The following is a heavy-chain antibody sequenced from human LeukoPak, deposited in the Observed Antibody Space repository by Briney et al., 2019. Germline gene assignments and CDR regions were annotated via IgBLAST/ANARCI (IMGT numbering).Heavy chain of an antibody. D-gene: IGHD4-17*01. Sequence: SETLSLTCAVSGYSISSGYYWGWIRQPPGKGLEWIGSIYHSGSTYYNPSLKSRVTISVDTSKNQFSLELSSVTAADTAVYYCARLSGTTGPWGQGTLVTVSS. J-gene: IGHJ5*02. CDR1: GYSISSGYY. CDR3: ARLSGTTGP. CDR2: IYHSGST. V-gene: IGHV4-38-2*01.